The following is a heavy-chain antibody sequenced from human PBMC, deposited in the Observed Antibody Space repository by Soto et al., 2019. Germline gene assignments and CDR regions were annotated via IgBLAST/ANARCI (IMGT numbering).Heavy chain of an antibody. J-gene: IGHJ5*02. Sequence: QLQLQESGSGLVKPSQTLSLTCAVSGGSISSGGYSWSWIRQPPGKGLEWIGYIYHTGSTYYNPSLKSRVTISVDRSKNQFSLKLCSVTAADTAVYYCARVSPRSCYSCSFGCFDPWCQGTLVTVSS. CDR3: ARVSPRSCYSCSFGCFDP. CDR2: IYHTGST. CDR1: GGSISSGGYS. D-gene: IGHD2-15*01. V-gene: IGHV4-30-2*01.